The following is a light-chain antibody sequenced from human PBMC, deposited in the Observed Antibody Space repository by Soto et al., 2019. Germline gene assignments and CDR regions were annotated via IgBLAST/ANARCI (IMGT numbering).Light chain of an antibody. CDR3: AAWDDTLTDYV. CDR2: SNS. J-gene: IGLJ1*01. V-gene: IGLV1-44*01. CDR1: SSNIGSST. Sequence: SVLTQPPSASGTPGQRVTISCSGSSSNIGSSTVNWYQQLPGTAPKSLIYSNSQRPSGVPDRFSGSKSGTSASLAISGLQSEDEADYYCAAWDDTLTDYVFGAGTKVTVL.